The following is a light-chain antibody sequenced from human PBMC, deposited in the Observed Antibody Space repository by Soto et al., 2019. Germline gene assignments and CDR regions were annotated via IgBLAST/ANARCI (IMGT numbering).Light chain of an antibody. J-gene: IGKJ2*01. CDR1: QSVSSN. CDR3: QQYNNWPPT. CDR2: GAS. Sequence: EIVMTQSPATLSVSPGERATLSCRASQSVSSNLAWYQQKPGQAPRLLIYGASTRANGIPARFSGSGSVTEFTLTISSLQSEDFAVYYCQQYNNWPPTVGQGTKLEIK. V-gene: IGKV3-15*01.